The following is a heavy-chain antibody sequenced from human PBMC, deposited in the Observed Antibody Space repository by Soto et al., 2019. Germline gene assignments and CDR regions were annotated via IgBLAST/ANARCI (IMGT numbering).Heavy chain of an antibody. Sequence: ASVEVSCKASGYTFTGYYMHWVRQAPGQGLEWMGWINPNSGGTNYAQKFQGRVTMTRDTSISTAYMELSRLRSDDTAVYYCARVAPGHCSGGSCYNIRDGYNHIDYWGQGTLVTVSS. CDR1: GYTFTGYY. CDR2: INPNSGGT. J-gene: IGHJ4*02. D-gene: IGHD2-15*01. CDR3: ARVAPGHCSGGSCYNIRDGYNHIDY. V-gene: IGHV1-2*02.